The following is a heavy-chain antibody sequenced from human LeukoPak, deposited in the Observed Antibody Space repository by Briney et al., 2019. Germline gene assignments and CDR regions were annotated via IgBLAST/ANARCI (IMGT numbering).Heavy chain of an antibody. V-gene: IGHV4-59*01. CDR2: IYYSGRT. CDR1: GGSISSSY. J-gene: IGHJ3*02. CDR3: ARKNDFDI. D-gene: IGHD2/OR15-2a*01. Sequence: SETLSLTCTVSGGSISSSYWSWIRQPPGKGLEWIGCIYYSGRTYYNPSLKSRVTISVDMSKSQFSLRLTSVTAADTAVYYCARKNDFDIWGQGTLVTVSS.